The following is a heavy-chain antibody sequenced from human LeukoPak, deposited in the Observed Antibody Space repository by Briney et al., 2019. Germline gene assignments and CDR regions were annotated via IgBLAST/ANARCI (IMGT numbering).Heavy chain of an antibody. Sequence: SVNVSCKASGGTFSSYAIRWVRQAPGQGLAWMGRIIPILGIANYAQKFQGRVTITADKSTSTAYMELSSLRSEDTAVYYCARGGDGYSTNWGQGTLVTVSS. J-gene: IGHJ4*02. CDR1: GGTFSSYA. CDR3: ARGGDGYSTN. V-gene: IGHV1-69*04. CDR2: IIPILGIA. D-gene: IGHD5-24*01.